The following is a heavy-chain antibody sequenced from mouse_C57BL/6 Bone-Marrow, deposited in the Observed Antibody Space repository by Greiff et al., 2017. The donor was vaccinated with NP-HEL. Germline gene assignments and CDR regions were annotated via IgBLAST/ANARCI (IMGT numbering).Heavy chain of an antibody. CDR2: IYPRSGNT. D-gene: IGHD2-5*01. Sequence: VHLVESGAELARPGASVKLSCKASGYTFTSYGISWVKQRTGQGLEWIGEIYPRSGNTYYNEKFKGKATLTADKSSSTAYMELRSLTSEDSAVYFCASKFYSNPDYWGQGTTLTVSS. CDR1: GYTFTSYG. J-gene: IGHJ2*01. CDR3: ASKFYSNPDY. V-gene: IGHV1-81*01.